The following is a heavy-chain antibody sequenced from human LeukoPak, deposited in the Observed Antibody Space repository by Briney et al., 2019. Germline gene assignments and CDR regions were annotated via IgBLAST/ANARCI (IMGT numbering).Heavy chain of an antibody. Sequence: PSETLSLTCTVSGGSISSYYWSWIRQPPGKGLEWIGYIYYSGSTNYNPSLKNRVTISVDTSKNQFPLKLSSVTAADTAVYYCARGNLYGPLDYWGQGTLVTVSS. CDR1: GGSISSYY. CDR2: IYYSGST. D-gene: IGHD4-17*01. V-gene: IGHV4-59*01. CDR3: ARGNLYGPLDY. J-gene: IGHJ4*02.